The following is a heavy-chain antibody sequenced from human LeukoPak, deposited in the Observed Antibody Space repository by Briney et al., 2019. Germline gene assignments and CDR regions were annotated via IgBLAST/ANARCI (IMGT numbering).Heavy chain of an antibody. CDR3: AKDRAYYSDSSGYYLVRAYDY. J-gene: IGHJ4*02. V-gene: IGHV3-23*01. CDR2: ISGSGGST. D-gene: IGHD3-22*01. Sequence: PGGSLRLSCAASGFTFSNAWMSWVRQAPGKGLEWVSGISGSGGSTFYADSVKGRFTISRDNFKNTLYLQMNSLRAEDTAVYYCAKDRAYYSDSSGYYLVRAYDYWGQGTLVTVSS. CDR1: GFTFSNAW.